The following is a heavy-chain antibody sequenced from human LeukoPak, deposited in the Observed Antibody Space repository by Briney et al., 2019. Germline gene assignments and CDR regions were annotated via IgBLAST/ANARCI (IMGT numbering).Heavy chain of an antibody. D-gene: IGHD6-13*01. CDR2: IYYSGST. V-gene: IGHV4-39*07. CDR1: GGSISSSSYY. CDR3: ARFFSGSSWSRVPKRYVDY. J-gene: IGHJ4*02. Sequence: PSETLSLTCTVSGGSISSSSYYWGWIRQPPGKGLEWIGSIYYSGSTYYNPSLKSRVTISVDTSKNQFSLKLSSVTAADTAVYYCARFFSGSSWSRVPKRYVDYWGQGTLVTVSS.